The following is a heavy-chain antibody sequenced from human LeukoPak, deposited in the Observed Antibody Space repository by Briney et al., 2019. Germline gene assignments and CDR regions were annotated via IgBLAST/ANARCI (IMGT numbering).Heavy chain of an antibody. Sequence: GGSLRLSCAASGFTFSSYAMSWVRRAPGKGLEWVSAISGSGGSTYYADSVKGRFTISRDNSKNTLYLQMNSLRAEDTAVYYCAKATSGWDYYYYMDVWGKGTTVTVSS. V-gene: IGHV3-23*01. J-gene: IGHJ6*03. CDR3: AKATSGWDYYYYMDV. D-gene: IGHD6-19*01. CDR1: GFTFSSYA. CDR2: ISGSGGST.